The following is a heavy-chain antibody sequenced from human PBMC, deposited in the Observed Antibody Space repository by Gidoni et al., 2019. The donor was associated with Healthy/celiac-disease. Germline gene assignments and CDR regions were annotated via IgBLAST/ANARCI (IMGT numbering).Heavy chain of an antibody. J-gene: IGHJ4*02. CDR3: ARDTLGDSSGWYPY. V-gene: IGHV1-2*02. CDR2: INPNSGGT. D-gene: IGHD6-19*01. Sequence: QGQLVQSGAAAKKPGASVKVSCKASGYTFTGYYMHWVRQAPGQGLEWMGWINPNSGGTNYAQKFQGRVTMTRDTSISTAYMELSRLGSDDTAVYYCARDTLGDSSGWYPYWGQGTLVTVSS. CDR1: GYTFTGYY.